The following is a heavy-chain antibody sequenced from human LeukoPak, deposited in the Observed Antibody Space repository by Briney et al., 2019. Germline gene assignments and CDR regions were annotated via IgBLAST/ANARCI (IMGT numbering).Heavy chain of an antibody. V-gene: IGHV4-59*08. D-gene: IGHD2-15*01. CDR3: ARHGYCSGGSCYWDY. Sequence: PSETLSLTCTVSGGSISSYYWSWLRQPPGSGLEWIAYIYYSGSTSYNPSLKSRVAISVDTSNNEVSLKLSSVTAADTAVYYCARHGYCSGGSCYWDYWGQGTLVTVTS. J-gene: IGHJ4*02. CDR2: IYYSGST. CDR1: GGSISSYY.